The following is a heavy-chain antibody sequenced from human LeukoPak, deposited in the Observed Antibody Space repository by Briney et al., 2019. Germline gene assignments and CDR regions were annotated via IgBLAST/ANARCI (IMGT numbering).Heavy chain of an antibody. CDR3: VSRTSSGWYDF. CDR2: INDNGGST. CDR1: GFTFGDYA. D-gene: IGHD6-19*01. Sequence: GGSLRLSCTASGFTFGDYAMSWVRQAPGKGLEYVSAINDNGGSTYYGDSVKGRFTISRDNSKNTLYLQMSSLRGDDTAIYCCVSRTSSGWYDFWGQGTLVIVSS. V-gene: IGHV3-64D*09. J-gene: IGHJ5*01.